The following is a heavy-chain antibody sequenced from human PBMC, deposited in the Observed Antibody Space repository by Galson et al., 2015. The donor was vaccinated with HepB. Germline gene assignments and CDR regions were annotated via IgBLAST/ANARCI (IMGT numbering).Heavy chain of an antibody. V-gene: IGHV4-59*01. J-gene: IGHJ4*02. D-gene: IGHD3-22*01. Sequence: ETLSLTCTVSGGSISSYYWSWIRQPPGKGLEWIGYIYYSGSTNYNPSLKSRVTISVDTSKNQFSLKLSSVTAADTAVYYCATYYYDSSGYYYRGGYFDYWGQGTLVTVSS. CDR3: ATYYYDSSGYYYRGGYFDY. CDR2: IYYSGST. CDR1: GGSISSYY.